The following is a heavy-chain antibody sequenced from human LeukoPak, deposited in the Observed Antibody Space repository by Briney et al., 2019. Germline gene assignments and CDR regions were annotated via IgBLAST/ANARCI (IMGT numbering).Heavy chain of an antibody. Sequence: ASVKVSCKASGYTFTSYDINWVRQATGQGLEWMGWMNPNSGNTGYAQKFQGRVTMTRNTSISTANMELSSLRSEDTAVYYCARVPIPYYYGSGSYYHFDYWAREPWSPSPQ. CDR3: ARVPIPYYYGSGSYYHFDY. CDR2: MNPNSGNT. J-gene: IGHJ4*02. D-gene: IGHD3-10*01. V-gene: IGHV1-8*01. CDR1: GYTFTSYD.